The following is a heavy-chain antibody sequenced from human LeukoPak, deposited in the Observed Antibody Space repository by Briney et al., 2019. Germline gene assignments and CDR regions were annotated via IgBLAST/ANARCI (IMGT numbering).Heavy chain of an antibody. V-gene: IGHV4-34*01. J-gene: IGHJ4*02. CDR1: GGSFSGYY. D-gene: IGHD4-17*01. CDR3: ARGRTVSDFDY. Sequence: PSETLSLTCAVHGGSFSGYYWTWIRQPPGKGLEWIGEIIDTGSTKYTSSLKSRVTISVDTSKNQFSLKLSSVTAADTAVYYCARGRTVSDFDYWGQGTLVTVSS. CDR2: IIDTGST.